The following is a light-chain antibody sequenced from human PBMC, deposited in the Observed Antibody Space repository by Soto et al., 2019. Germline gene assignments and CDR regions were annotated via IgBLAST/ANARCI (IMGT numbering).Light chain of an antibody. CDR2: GAS. J-gene: IGKJ5*01. CDR3: QHRMNWPLT. Sequence: EIVLTQSPGTLSLSPGERATLSCRASQSVGSNYLAWYQQRPGQPPNLLIFGASHRATGIPARFSGSGSETDFTLTISSLEPEDFAVYYCQHRMNWPLTFGQGTRLEIK. CDR1: QSVGSNY. V-gene: IGKV3-11*01.